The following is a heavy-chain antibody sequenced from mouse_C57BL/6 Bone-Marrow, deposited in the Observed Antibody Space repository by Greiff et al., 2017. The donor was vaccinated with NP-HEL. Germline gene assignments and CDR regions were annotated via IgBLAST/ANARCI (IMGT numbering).Heavy chain of an antibody. CDR2: IYPGDGDT. CDR3: ARSETTVGSYAMDY. D-gene: IGHD1-1*01. Sequence: QVQLQQSGPELVKPGASVKISCKASGYAFSSSWMNWVKQRPGKGLEWIGRIYPGDGDTNYNGKFKGKATLTADKSSSTAYMQLSSLTSEDSAVYFCARSETTVGSYAMDYWGQGTSVTVSS. V-gene: IGHV1-82*01. J-gene: IGHJ4*01. CDR1: GYAFSSSW.